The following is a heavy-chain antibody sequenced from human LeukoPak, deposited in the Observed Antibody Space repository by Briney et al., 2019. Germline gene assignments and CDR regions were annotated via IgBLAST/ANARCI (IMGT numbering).Heavy chain of an antibody. CDR1: GGSISGYY. D-gene: IGHD4-4*01. CDR2: IYYSGST. V-gene: IGHV4-59*01. Sequence: SETLSLTCTVSGGSISGYYWSWIRQPPGKGLEWIGYIYYSGSTNYNPSLKSRVTISVDTSKNQFSLKLSSVTAADTAVYYCARDRYDYSNWNWFDPWGQGTLVTVSS. CDR3: ARDRYDYSNWNWFDP. J-gene: IGHJ5*02.